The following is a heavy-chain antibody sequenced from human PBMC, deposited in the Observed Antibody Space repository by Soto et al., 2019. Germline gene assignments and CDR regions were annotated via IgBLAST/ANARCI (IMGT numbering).Heavy chain of an antibody. Sequence: PGGSLRLSCAASGFTFSRYSMNWVRQAPGKGLEWVSYISSSSSTIYYADSVKGRFTISRDNAKNSLYLQLNSLRAEDTAVYYCAGGIAAAGYYYYGMDVWGQGTTVTVSS. J-gene: IGHJ6*02. CDR2: ISSSSSTI. D-gene: IGHD6-13*01. CDR3: AGGIAAAGYYYYGMDV. CDR1: GFTFSRYS. V-gene: IGHV3-48*01.